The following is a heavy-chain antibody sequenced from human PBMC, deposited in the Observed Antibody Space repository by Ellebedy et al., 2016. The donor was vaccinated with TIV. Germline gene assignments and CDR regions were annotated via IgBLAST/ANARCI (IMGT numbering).Heavy chain of an antibody. Sequence: MPSETLSLTCNVSGGSIDISTYYWAWIRQPPGKGLEWIGSIYYSGTPYYNPSLKSRVTISADTPKNQFSLRLKSVTAADTATYFCARHGTVGPTAYYYYSGLDVWGLGTTVTVSS. J-gene: IGHJ6*02. V-gene: IGHV4-39*01. CDR2: IYYSGTP. CDR1: GGSIDISTYY. D-gene: IGHD1-26*01. CDR3: ARHGTVGPTAYYYYSGLDV.